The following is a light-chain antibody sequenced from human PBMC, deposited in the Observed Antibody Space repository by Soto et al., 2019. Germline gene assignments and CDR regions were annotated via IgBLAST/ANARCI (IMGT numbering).Light chain of an antibody. Sequence: DIQMTQSPSTLCGSVGDRVTITCRASQTISSWLAWYQQKPGKAPKLLIYKASTLKSGVPSRFSGSGSGTEFTLTISNLQPDDFATYYCQHYNSYSEAFGQGTKVDI. V-gene: IGKV1-5*03. CDR3: QHYNSYSEA. CDR2: KAS. CDR1: QTISSW. J-gene: IGKJ1*01.